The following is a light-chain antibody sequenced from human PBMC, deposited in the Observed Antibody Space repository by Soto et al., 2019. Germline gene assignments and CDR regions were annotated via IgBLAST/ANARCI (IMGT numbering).Light chain of an antibody. CDR3: QSYDSSLSGSRAV. V-gene: IGLV1-40*01. CDR2: GNS. J-gene: IGLJ2*01. Sequence: QPVLTQPPSVSGAPGQRVTISCTGSSSNIGAGYDVHWYQQLPRTAPKLLIYGNSNRPSGVPDRFSGSKSGTSASLAITGLQSEDEADYYCQSYDSSLSGSRAVFGGGTKVTVL. CDR1: SSNIGAGYD.